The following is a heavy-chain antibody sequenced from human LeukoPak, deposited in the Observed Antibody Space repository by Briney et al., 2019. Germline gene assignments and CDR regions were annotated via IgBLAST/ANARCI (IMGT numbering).Heavy chain of an antibody. CDR1: GFTFSDAW. J-gene: IGHJ4*02. D-gene: IGHD1-26*01. V-gene: IGHV3-15*01. Sequence: GGSLRLSCAASGFTFSDAWMSWVRQAPGKGLGWVGRIKTKIDGGTTDYAAPVKGRFTISRDDSKKTLYLQMNSLETEDTAVYYCTAYHSGSCYYWGQGTLVTVS. CDR2: IKTKIDGGTT. CDR3: TAYHSGSCYY.